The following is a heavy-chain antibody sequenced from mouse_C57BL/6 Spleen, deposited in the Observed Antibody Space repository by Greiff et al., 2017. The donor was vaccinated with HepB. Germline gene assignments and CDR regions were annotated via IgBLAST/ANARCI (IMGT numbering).Heavy chain of an antibody. Sequence: DVMLVESGGGLVKPGGSLKLSCAASGFTFSDYGMHWVRQAPEKGLEWVAYISSGSSTIYYADTVKGRFTISRDNAKNTLFLQMTSLRSEDTAMYYCARKAYYGSSHDYWGQGTTLTVSS. CDR1: GFTFSDYG. D-gene: IGHD1-1*01. J-gene: IGHJ2*01. CDR3: ARKAYYGSSHDY. V-gene: IGHV5-17*01. CDR2: ISSGSSTI.